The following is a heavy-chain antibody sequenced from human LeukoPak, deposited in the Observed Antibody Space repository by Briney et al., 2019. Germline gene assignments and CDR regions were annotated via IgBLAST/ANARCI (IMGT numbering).Heavy chain of an antibody. CDR1: GGSISSGDYD. D-gene: IGHD6-13*01. Sequence: SETLSLTCTVSGGSISSGDYDWRGLRQPPGKGLEWIGYIYYSGSTYYNPSRKSRATISVDTSKNQFSLKLSSVTAADTAMYYCARGGIAAASNWGQGTLVTVSS. CDR3: ARGGIAAASN. CDR2: IYYSGST. J-gene: IGHJ4*02. V-gene: IGHV4-30-4*01.